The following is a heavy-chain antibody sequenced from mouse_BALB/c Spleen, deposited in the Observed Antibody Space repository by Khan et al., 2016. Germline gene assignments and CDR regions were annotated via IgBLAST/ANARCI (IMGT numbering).Heavy chain of an antibody. CDR1: PDFITSGY. J-gene: IGHJ1*01. V-gene: IGHV3-8*02. CDR3: ASYYGNYWYFDV. CDR2: TSYSGTT. Sequence: EVQLQESGPSLVKPSQTLFPTRSLTPDFITSGYWNWIRKFPGIKLEYMGYTSYSGTTYYNPSLKSRISITRDTSKNQYYLQLNSVTTEDTATYYCASYYGNYWYFDVWGAGTTVTVSS. D-gene: IGHD2-1*01.